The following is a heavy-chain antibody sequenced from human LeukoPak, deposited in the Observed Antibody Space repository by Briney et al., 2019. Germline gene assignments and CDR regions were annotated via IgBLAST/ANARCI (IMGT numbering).Heavy chain of an antibody. V-gene: IGHV3-21*04. CDR1: GFTFSSFS. CDR3: ARDRGAVAATWFDY. Sequence: GGSLRLSCAASGFTFSSFSMNWVRQAPGKGLEWVSCIGSSSTYTNYADSVKGRFTISRDNAKNSLYLQMDGLRAEDTAVYYCARDRGAVAATWFDYWGQGTLVTVSS. J-gene: IGHJ4*02. CDR2: IGSSSTYT. D-gene: IGHD6-19*01.